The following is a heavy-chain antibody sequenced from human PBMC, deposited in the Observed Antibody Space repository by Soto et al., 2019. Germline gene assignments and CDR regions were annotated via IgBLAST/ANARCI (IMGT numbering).Heavy chain of an antibody. D-gene: IGHD2-15*01. Sequence: EVQLLDSGGGLVQPGGSLRLSCAASGFTFNSYGMSWVRQAPGKGLEWVSAISGSGTSTYYADSVKGRFTISRDNSKNTMYLQMNSLRAEDTAVYYCAKGAAYCSGGSCYSSLIRAFDIRGQGTMVTVSS. CDR2: ISGSGTST. J-gene: IGHJ3*02. CDR1: GFTFNSYG. V-gene: IGHV3-23*01. CDR3: AKGAAYCSGGSCYSSLIRAFDI.